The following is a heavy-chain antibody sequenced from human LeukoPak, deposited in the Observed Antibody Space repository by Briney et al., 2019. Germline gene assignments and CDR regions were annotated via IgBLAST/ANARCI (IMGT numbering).Heavy chain of an antibody. J-gene: IGHJ6*03. D-gene: IGHD2-15*01. V-gene: IGHV3-33*08. Sequence: PGGSLRLSCAASGFPFSSYGMHWVRQAPGKGLEWVAFIRYDGSNKYYADSVKGRFTISRDNSKNTVYLLMNSLRTEDTAVYYCGRSRRINASLYYYMDVWGKGTTVTVSS. CDR1: GFPFSSYG. CDR2: IRYDGSNK. CDR3: GRSRRINASLYYYMDV.